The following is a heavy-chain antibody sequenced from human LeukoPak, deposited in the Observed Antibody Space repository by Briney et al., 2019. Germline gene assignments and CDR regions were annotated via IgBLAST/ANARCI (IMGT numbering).Heavy chain of an antibody. CDR2: IYYSGST. V-gene: IGHV4-31*03. Sequence: SETLSLTCTVSGGSISSGGYYWSWIRQHPGKGLEWIGYIYYSGSTYYNPSLKSRVTISVDTSKNQFSLKLSSVTAADTAVYYCARDRYSSIGRWFDPWGQGTLVTVSS. CDR3: ARDRYSSIGRWFDP. D-gene: IGHD2-2*01. CDR1: GGSISSGGYY. J-gene: IGHJ5*02.